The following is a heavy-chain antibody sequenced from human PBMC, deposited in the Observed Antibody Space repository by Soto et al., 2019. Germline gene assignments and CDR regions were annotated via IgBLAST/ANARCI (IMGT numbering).Heavy chain of an antibody. Sequence: PGGSLRLSCAGSGFTFSSYQMHWVRQAPGKGREWVSYISSSGITIYYAESVKGRFTISRDNAKNSLYLHMNSLRADDTAVYYCARDGYFYYGMDVWGQGTTVTVSS. CDR3: ARDGYFYYGMDV. D-gene: IGHD2-21*01. CDR2: ISSSGITI. V-gene: IGHV3-48*03. J-gene: IGHJ6*02. CDR1: GFTFSSYQ.